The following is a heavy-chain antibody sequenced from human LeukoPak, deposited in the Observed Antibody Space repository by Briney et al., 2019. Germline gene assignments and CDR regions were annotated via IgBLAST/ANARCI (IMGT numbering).Heavy chain of an antibody. CDR1: GYTLTELS. D-gene: IGHD3-3*01. CDR2: FDPDDGDT. Sequence: ASVKVSCKVSGYTLTELSMHWVRQAPGKGLEWMADFDPDDGDTTYAHTFQSRLTMTENTSTDTAYMELSSLRSEDTAVYYCADFWSGYHFNWGQGTLVTVSS. J-gene: IGHJ4*02. V-gene: IGHV1-24*01. CDR3: ADFWSGYHFN.